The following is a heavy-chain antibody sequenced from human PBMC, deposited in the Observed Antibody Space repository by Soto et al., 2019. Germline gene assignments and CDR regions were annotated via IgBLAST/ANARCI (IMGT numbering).Heavy chain of an antibody. CDR3: ARVSRTGEAYFDY. V-gene: IGHV3-66*01. CDR2: IYSGGST. D-gene: IGHD1-1*01. Sequence: QPGGSLRLSCAASGFTVSSNYMSWVRQAPGKGLEWVSVIYSGGSTYYADSVKGRFTISRDNSKNTLYLQMNSLRAEDTAVYYCARVSRTGEAYFDYWGQGTLVTVSS. CDR1: GFTVSSNY. J-gene: IGHJ4*02.